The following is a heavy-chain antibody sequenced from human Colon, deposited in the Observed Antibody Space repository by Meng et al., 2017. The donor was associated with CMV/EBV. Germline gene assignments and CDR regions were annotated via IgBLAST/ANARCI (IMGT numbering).Heavy chain of an antibody. V-gene: IGHV3-72*01. Sequence: GESLKISCTGSGSAFDSYPVNWVRQAPGKGLEWVARIRNRPRGYTTEYAASVKGRFTISRDDSKNSLYLQMNSLKTEDTALYYCADLGGAFGLDVWGQGTTVTVSS. CDR1: GSAFDSYP. CDR3: ADLGGAFGLDV. CDR2: IRNRPRGYTT. J-gene: IGHJ6*02.